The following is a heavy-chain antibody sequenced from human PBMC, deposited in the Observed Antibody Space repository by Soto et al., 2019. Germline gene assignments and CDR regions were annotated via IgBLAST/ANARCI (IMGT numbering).Heavy chain of an antibody. Sequence: QVQLVESGGGVVQPGRSLRLSCEASAFTFRSYAMHWVRQAPGKGLEWVAVISFDGNNKYYADSVKGRFTISRDNSKNTLFLQMNSLRAEDTAVYSCARDPLNYCTSSTCYGGGYGMDVWGQGTTVTVSS. J-gene: IGHJ6*02. V-gene: IGHV3-30*04. CDR1: AFTFRSYA. CDR3: ARDPLNYCTSSTCYGGGYGMDV. CDR2: ISFDGNNK. D-gene: IGHD2-2*01.